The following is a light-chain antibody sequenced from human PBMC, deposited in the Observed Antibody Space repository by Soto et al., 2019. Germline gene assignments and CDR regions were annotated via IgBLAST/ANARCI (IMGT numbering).Light chain of an antibody. V-gene: IGKV1-5*03. CDR2: KAS. J-gene: IGKJ3*01. CDR1: QSINNW. CDR3: QHYYSYLFT. Sequence: DIQMTQSPSTLSASVGDRVTITCRASQSINNWLAWYQQKPGKAPNLLIYKASTLQSGVPSRFSGGGSGTEFALTISSLQPDDFATYYCQHYYSYLFTFGPGTKEDIK.